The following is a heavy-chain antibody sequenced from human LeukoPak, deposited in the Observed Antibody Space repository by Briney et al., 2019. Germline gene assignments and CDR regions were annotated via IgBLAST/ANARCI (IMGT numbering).Heavy chain of an antibody. Sequence: PGGSLRLSCAASGFTFSSYSINWVRQAPGKGLEWVSSISSSSCYIYYADSVKGRFTISRDNAKNSLYLQMNSLRAEDTAVYYCARDKGYDFWSGYSLGFDPWGQGTLVTVSS. CDR3: ARDKGYDFWSGYSLGFDP. J-gene: IGHJ5*02. D-gene: IGHD3-3*01. CDR1: GFTFSSYS. V-gene: IGHV3-21*01. CDR2: ISSSSCYI.